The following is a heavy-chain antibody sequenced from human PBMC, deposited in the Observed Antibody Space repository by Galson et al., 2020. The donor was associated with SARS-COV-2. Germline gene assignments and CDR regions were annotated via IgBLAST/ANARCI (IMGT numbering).Heavy chain of an antibody. V-gene: IGHV1-69*04. CDR1: GGTFSSYA. CDR2: IIPIFGIA. D-gene: IGHD5-18*01. CDR3: APSSFQGDTAMETGWFDP. Sequence: KIPCNASGGTFSSYAISWVRQAPGQGLEWVVRIIPIFGIANYAQKFQGRVTNTADKSTSTAYMELSSLRSDDTAVYDCAPSSFQGDTAMETGWFDPWGQGTLVTVSS. J-gene: IGHJ5*02.